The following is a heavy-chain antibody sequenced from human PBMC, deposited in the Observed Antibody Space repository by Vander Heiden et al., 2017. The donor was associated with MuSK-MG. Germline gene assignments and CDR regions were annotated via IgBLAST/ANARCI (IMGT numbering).Heavy chain of an antibody. CDR3: ARDRGFGSSAYHDY. D-gene: IGHD3-22*01. J-gene: IGHJ4*02. V-gene: IGHV1-3*01. CDR2: INAGNGDT. CDR1: GFTFASYA. Sequence: QVQLVQSGAEVKKPGASVQDSCKGSGFTFASYAINWVRRAPGQRLTWMGWINAGNGDTKYSQEFQGRVTISRDTSASTAYMELSGLRSEDTAVYYCARDRGFGSSAYHDYWGQGTLVTVSS.